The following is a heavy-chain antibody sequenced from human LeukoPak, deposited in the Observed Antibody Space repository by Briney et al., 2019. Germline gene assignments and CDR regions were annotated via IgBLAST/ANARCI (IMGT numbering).Heavy chain of an antibody. CDR2: IYTSGST. Sequence: SEALSLTCTVSGGSISSGSYYWRWIRQPAGKGLEWIGRIYTSGSTNYNPSLKSRVTISVDTSKNQFSLKLSSVTAADTAVYYCASLQSNSYYYYYMDVWGKGTTVTVSS. CDR3: ASLQSNSYYYYYMDV. V-gene: IGHV4-61*02. J-gene: IGHJ6*03. D-gene: IGHD4-11*01. CDR1: GGSISSGSYY.